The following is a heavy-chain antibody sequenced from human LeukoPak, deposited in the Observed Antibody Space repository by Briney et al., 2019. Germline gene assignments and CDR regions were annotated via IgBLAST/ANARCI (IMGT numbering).Heavy chain of an antibody. J-gene: IGHJ4*02. CDR1: GFTFSTYS. CDR2: ISSSSDYI. Sequence: GGSLRLSCAASGFTFSTYSMNWVRQAPGKGLEWVSSISSSSDYIYYADSVKGRFTISRDNAKNTLYLQMNSLRAEDTAVYYCARVGGSSWVDYWGQGTLVTVSS. V-gene: IGHV3-21*01. CDR3: ARVGGSSWVDY. D-gene: IGHD6-13*01.